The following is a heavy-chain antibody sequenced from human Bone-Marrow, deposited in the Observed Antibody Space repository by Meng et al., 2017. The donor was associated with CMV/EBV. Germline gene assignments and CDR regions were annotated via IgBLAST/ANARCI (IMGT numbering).Heavy chain of an antibody. D-gene: IGHD5-12*01. CDR1: GYTFTSYY. Sequence: ASVKVSCKASGYTFTSYYMHWVRQAPGQGLEWMGIINPSGGSTSYAQKFQGRVTMTRDTSTSTAYMELRSLRSDDTAMYYCARDRGFLASNWFDPWGQGTLVTVSS. CDR3: ARDRGFLASNWFDP. J-gene: IGHJ5*02. CDR2: INPSGGST. V-gene: IGHV1-46*01.